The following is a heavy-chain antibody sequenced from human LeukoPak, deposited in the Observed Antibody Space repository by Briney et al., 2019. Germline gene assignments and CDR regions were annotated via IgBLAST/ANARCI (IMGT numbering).Heavy chain of an antibody. CDR1: GGSISSYY. D-gene: IGHD3-22*01. Sequence: SETLSLTCTVSGGSISSYYWSWIRQPPGKGLEWIGSIYYSGSTNYNPSLTSRVTISVDTSKNQFSLKLSSVTAADTAVYYCARLEGYDSSGYYSPYYFDYWGQGTLVTVSS. V-gene: IGHV4-59*08. J-gene: IGHJ4*02. CDR2: IYYSGST. CDR3: ARLEGYDSSGYYSPYYFDY.